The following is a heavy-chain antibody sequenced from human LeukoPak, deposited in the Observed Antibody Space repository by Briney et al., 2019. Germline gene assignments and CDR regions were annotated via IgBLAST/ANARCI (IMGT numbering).Heavy chain of an antibody. D-gene: IGHD3-10*01. V-gene: IGHV4-59*01. Sequence: SETQSLTCTVSGGSISSYYWSWIRQPPGKGLEWIGYIYYSGSTNYNPSLKSRVTISVDTSKNQFSLKLSSVTAADTAVYYCAGGELPGPFDYWGQGTLVTVSS. J-gene: IGHJ4*02. CDR3: AGGELPGPFDY. CDR2: IYYSGST. CDR1: GGSISSYY.